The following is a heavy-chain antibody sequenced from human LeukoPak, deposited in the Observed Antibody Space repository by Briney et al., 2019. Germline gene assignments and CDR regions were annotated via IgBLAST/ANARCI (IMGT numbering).Heavy chain of an antibody. V-gene: IGHV1-69*05. D-gene: IGHD5-18*01. CDR2: IIPIFGTA. CDR3: ARGAWIQLKEEGFDY. CDR1: GGTFSSYA. Sequence: SVKVSRKASGGTFSSYAISWVRQAPGQGLEWMGGIIPIFGTANYAQKFQGRVTITTDESTSTAYMELSSLRSEDTAVYYCARGAWIQLKEEGFDYWGQGTLVTVSS. J-gene: IGHJ4*02.